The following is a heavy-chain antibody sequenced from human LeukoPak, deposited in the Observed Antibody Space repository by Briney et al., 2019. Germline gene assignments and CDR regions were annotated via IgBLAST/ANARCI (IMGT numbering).Heavy chain of an antibody. CDR1: GYTFTCYY. D-gene: IGHD3-10*01. CDR2: INPNSGGT. Sequence: ASVKVSCKASGYTFTCYYMFWVRQAPGQGGEWMGWINPNSGGTNYAQKFQGRVTMTRERSISPGYMELSRLRSDDTPVYYCATYYLHTRARDWGQGTLVTVSS. CDR3: ATYYLHTRARD. V-gene: IGHV1-2*02. J-gene: IGHJ4*02.